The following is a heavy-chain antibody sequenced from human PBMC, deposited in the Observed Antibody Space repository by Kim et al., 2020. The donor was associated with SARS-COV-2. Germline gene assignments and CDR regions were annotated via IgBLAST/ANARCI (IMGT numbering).Heavy chain of an antibody. CDR1: GGSISSSSYY. V-gene: IGHV4-39*01. CDR3: ASHVGRSFIAAAPYYF. J-gene: IGHJ4*01. CDR2: IHYSGST. Sequence: SETLSLTCTVSGGSISSSSYYCGWIRQPPGKGLERIGSIHYSGSTYYNPPLKRLATISVDTSKHQSSLKLSFVTAADAVVYYCASHVGRSFIAAAPYYF. D-gene: IGHD6-13*01.